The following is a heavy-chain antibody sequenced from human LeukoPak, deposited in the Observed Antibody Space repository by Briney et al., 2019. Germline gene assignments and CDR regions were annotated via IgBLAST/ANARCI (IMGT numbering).Heavy chain of an antibody. V-gene: IGHV4-61*01. CDR1: GASISSRSYY. CDR3: ARGPHYHDSSGYSPSYSYAMDV. D-gene: IGHD3-22*01. CDR2: IYYSGST. J-gene: IGHJ6*02. Sequence: SETLSLTCTVSGASISSRSYYWGWIRQPPGKGLEWIGYIYYSGSTNYNPSLRSRVTISVDTSKNQFSLDLRSVTAADTAVYYCARGPHYHDSSGYSPSYSYAMDVWGQGTTVTVSS.